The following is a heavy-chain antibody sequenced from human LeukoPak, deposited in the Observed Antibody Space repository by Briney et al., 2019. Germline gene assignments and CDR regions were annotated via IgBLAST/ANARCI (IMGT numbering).Heavy chain of an antibody. D-gene: IGHD3-3*01. V-gene: IGHV3-9*03. J-gene: IGHJ5*02. CDR2: ISWNSGSI. CDR1: GFTFDDYA. Sequence: GGSLRLSCAASGFTFDDYAMHWVRQAPGKGLEWVSGISWNSGSIGYADSVKGRFTISRDNAKNSLYLQMNSLRAEDMALYYCAKGTAYDFWSGYSFDPWGQGTLVTVSS. CDR3: AKGTAYDFWSGYSFDP.